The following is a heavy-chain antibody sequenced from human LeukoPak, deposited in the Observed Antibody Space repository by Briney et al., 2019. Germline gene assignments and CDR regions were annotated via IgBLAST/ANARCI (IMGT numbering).Heavy chain of an antibody. V-gene: IGHV1-2*02. CDR3: ARGDHLTYYYDSSADY. J-gene: IGHJ4*02. CDR2: INPNSGGT. CDR1: GYTFTGCY. D-gene: IGHD3-22*01. Sequence: GASVKVSCKASGYTFTGCYMHWVRQAPGQGLEWMGWINPNSGGTNYAQKFQGRVTMTRDTSISTAYMELSRLRSDDTAVYNCARGDHLTYYYDSSADYWGQGTLVTVSS.